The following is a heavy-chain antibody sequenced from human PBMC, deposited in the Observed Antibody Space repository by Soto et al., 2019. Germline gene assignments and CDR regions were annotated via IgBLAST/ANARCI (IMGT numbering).Heavy chain of an antibody. J-gene: IGHJ4*02. CDR2: ISGSGGST. V-gene: IGHV3-23*01. Sequence: GGSLRLSCAASGFTFSSYAMSWVRQTPGKGLEWVSAISGSGGSTYYADSVKGRFTISRDNSKNTLYLQMNSLRAEDTAVYYCAKWKYYDILTGYYEYYFDYWGQGTLVTVSS. D-gene: IGHD3-9*01. CDR3: AKWKYYDILTGYYEYYFDY. CDR1: GFTFSSYA.